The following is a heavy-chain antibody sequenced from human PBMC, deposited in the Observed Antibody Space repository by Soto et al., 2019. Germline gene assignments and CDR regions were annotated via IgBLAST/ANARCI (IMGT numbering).Heavy chain of an antibody. J-gene: IGHJ4*02. CDR1: GGSISSGGYY. CDR3: AREGIAARPASYFDY. V-gene: IGHV4-31*03. D-gene: IGHD6-6*01. CDR2: IYYSGST. Sequence: SETLSLTCTVSGGSISSGGYYWSWIRQHPGKGLEWIGYIYYSGSTYYNPSLKSRVTISVDTSKNQFSLKLSSVTAADTAVYYCAREGIAARPASYFDYSGQGTLDIVSS.